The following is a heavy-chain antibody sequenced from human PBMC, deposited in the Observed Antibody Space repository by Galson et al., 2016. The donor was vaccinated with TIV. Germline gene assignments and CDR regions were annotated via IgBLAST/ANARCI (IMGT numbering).Heavy chain of an antibody. J-gene: IGHJ2*01. Sequence: PALVKPTQTLTLTCTFSGFSLNSAGMCVSWIRQPPGKALEWLARIDWDGDEYYSTFLQTRLSISKDTAKNQVGLTITNMDPVDTAAYYCARTPYGDSFGWNFDLWGRGTLVTVSS. CDR2: IDWDGDE. CDR3: ARTPYGDSFGWNFDL. D-gene: IGHD4-17*01. CDR1: GFSLNSAGMC. V-gene: IGHV2-70*11.